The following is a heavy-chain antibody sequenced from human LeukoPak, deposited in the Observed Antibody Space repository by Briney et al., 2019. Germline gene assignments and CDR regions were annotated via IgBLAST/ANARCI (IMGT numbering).Heavy chain of an antibody. J-gene: IGHJ3*02. D-gene: IGHD1-26*01. CDR3: AVSELGELAFDI. CDR2: IYYSGST. V-gene: IGHV4-59*01. CDR1: GGSINNYY. Sequence: PSETLSLTCTVSGGSINNYYWSWIRQPPGKGLEWIGYIYYSGSTNYNPSLKSRVTISVDTSKNQFSLKLSSVTAADTAMYYCAVSELGELAFDIWGQGTMVTVSS.